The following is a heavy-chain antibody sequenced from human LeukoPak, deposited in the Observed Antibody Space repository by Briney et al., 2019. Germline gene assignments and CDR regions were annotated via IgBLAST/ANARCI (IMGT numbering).Heavy chain of an antibody. CDR2: TYYSVST. CDR3: ARGYDILTGDHNWFDP. Sequence: PSETLSLTCTVSGGSISSYYWSWIRQPPGKGLEWIGYTYYSVSTNYNPSLKSRVTISVDTSKNQFSLKLSSVTAADTAVYYCARGYDILTGDHNWFDPWGQGTLVTVSS. J-gene: IGHJ5*02. CDR1: GGSISSYY. V-gene: IGHV4-59*01. D-gene: IGHD3-9*01.